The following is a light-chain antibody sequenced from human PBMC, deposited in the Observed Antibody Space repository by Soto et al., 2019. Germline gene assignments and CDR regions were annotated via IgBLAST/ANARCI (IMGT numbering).Light chain of an antibody. Sequence: EIVLTQSPGTLSLSPWERATLSCRTSQGVSSTYLAWYQQKPGQAPRLVIYDASSRATGIPDRFSGSGSGTDFTLTISRLEPEDFAVYYCQQYGTTSWTFGQGTKVDI. V-gene: IGKV3-20*01. J-gene: IGKJ1*01. CDR1: QGVSSTY. CDR3: QQYGTTSWT. CDR2: DAS.